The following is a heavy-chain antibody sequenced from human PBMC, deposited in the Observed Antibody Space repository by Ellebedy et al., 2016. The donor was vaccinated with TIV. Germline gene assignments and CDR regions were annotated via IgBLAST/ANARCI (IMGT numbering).Heavy chain of an antibody. J-gene: IGHJ3*01. V-gene: IGHV3-7*01. CDR1: GFSFSSFW. CDR3: ATDGSYGDYRSPTHAFVF. Sequence: GGSLRRSCAASGFSFSSFWMSWVRQAPGKGLEWVANINQGGSERYYVDSVKGRFTISRDNAKNSLYLQMNSLRAEDTAVYYCATDGSYGDYRSPTHAFVFWGQGTMVSVAS. CDR2: INQGGSER. D-gene: IGHD4-17*01.